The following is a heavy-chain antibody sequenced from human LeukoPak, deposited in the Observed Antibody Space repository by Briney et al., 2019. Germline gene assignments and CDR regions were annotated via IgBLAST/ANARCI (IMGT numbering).Heavy chain of an antibody. J-gene: IGHJ6*02. CDR2: IYYSGST. Sequence: PSETLSLTCAVYGGSFSGYYWSWIRQPPGKGLEWIGYIYYSGSTYYNPSLKSRVTISVDTSKNQFSLKLNSVTVADTAVYYCARGARARLYGMDVWGQGTTVTVSS. D-gene: IGHD6-25*01. CDR1: GGSFSGYY. CDR3: ARGARARLYGMDV. V-gene: IGHV4-30-4*08.